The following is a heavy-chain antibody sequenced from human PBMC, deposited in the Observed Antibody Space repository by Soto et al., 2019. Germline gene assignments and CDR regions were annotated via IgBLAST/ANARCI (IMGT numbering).Heavy chain of an antibody. V-gene: IGHV1-69*08. Sequence: QVQLVQSGAEVKQPGSSVKVSCKASGGTFSSYTISWVRQAPGQGLEWMGRIIPILGIANYAQKFQGRVTITADKSTSTAYMELSSLRSEDTAVYYCARDRRGYYGSGTAYYYIDVWGKGTTVTVSS. CDR3: ARDRRGYYGSGTAYYYIDV. J-gene: IGHJ6*03. CDR2: IIPILGIA. CDR1: GGTFSSYT. D-gene: IGHD3-10*01.